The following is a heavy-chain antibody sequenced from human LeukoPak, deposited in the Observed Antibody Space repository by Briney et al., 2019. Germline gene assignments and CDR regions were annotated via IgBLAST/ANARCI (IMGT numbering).Heavy chain of an antibody. D-gene: IGHD3-10*01. V-gene: IGHV3-7*01. J-gene: IGHJ4*02. Sequence: PGRSLRLSCAASGFTFSSYAMHWVRQAPGKGLEWVANIKQDGSEKYYVDSVKGRFTISRDNAKNSLYLQMKSLRAEDTAVYYCARDVFTKKGRWGVGNYWGQGTLVTVSS. CDR3: ARDVFTKKGRWGVGNY. CDR1: GFTFSSYA. CDR2: IKQDGSEK.